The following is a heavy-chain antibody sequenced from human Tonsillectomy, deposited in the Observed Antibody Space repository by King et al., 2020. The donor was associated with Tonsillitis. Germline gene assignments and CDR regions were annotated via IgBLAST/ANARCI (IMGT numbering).Heavy chain of an antibody. CDR2: IRGSGDST. Sequence: VQLVESGGGLVQPGGSLRLSCAASGFTFSNYAMSWVRQAPGKGLEWVSAIRGSGDSTYYADSVKGRFTISRDNSKITLYLQMNILRAEDTALYYCAKDLSGNFWSGYYFDYWGQGTLVTVSS. J-gene: IGHJ4*02. CDR1: GFTFSNYA. V-gene: IGHV3-23*04. CDR3: AKDLSGNFWSGYYFDY. D-gene: IGHD3-3*01.